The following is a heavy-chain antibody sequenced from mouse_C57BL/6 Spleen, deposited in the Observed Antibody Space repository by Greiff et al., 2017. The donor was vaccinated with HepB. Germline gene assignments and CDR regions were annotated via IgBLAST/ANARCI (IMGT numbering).Heavy chain of an antibody. CDR3: ASQKLGRFAY. Sequence: EVQLVESEGGLVQPGSSMKLSCTASGFTFSDYYMAWVRQVPEKGLEWVANINYDGSSTYYLDSLKSRFIISRDNAKNILYLQMSSLKSEDTATYYCASQKLGRFAYWGQGTLVTVSA. V-gene: IGHV5-16*01. D-gene: IGHD4-1*01. J-gene: IGHJ3*01. CDR2: INYDGSST. CDR1: GFTFSDYY.